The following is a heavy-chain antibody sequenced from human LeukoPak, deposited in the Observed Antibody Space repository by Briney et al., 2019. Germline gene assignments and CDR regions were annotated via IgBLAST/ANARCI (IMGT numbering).Heavy chain of an antibody. CDR1: GFTFTTYA. V-gene: IGHV3-23*01. Sequence: GGSLRLSCAASGFTFTTYAMSWVRQAPGKGLEWVSAISNTGDSTYHADSVKGRFTISRDNSKNTLFLQMNSLRTEDTAVYYCAKDNDPRAYSAYDSYDYWGQGTLVTVSS. D-gene: IGHD5-12*01. CDR3: AKDNDPRAYSAYDSYDY. CDR2: ISNTGDST. J-gene: IGHJ4*02.